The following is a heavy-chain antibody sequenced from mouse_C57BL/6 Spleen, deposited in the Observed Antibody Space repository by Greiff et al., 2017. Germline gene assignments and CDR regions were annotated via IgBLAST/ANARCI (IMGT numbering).Heavy chain of an antibody. V-gene: IGHV1-82*01. J-gene: IGHJ4*01. CDR3: GRLPDYYAMDY. CDR2: IYPGDGDT. Sequence: VQLQESGPELVKPGASVKISCKASGYAFSSSWMNWVKQRPGKGLEWIGRIYPGDGDTNYNGKFKGKATLTADKSSSTAFMLLSSLTSEDSAVYCFGRLPDYYAMDYWGQGTSVTVSS. CDR1: GYAFSSSW.